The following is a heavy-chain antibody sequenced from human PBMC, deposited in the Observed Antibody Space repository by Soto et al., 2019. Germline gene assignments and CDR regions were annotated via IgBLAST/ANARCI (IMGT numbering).Heavy chain of an antibody. V-gene: IGHV4-59*01. CDR3: ASDQGPLVTGYGMDV. J-gene: IGHJ6*02. CDR2: IYYSGST. D-gene: IGHD6-13*01. Sequence: QVQLQESGPGLVKPSETLSLTCTVSGGSISSYYWCWIRQPPGKGLEWIGYIYYSGSTNYNPSLTRRGTISLDTSKNQFSLKLSSVTAADTAVYYCASDQGPLVTGYGMDVWGQGTTVTVSS. CDR1: GGSISSYY.